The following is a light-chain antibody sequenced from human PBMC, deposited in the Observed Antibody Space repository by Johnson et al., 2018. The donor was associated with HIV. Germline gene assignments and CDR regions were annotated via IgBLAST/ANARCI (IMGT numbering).Light chain of an antibody. CDR2: DNN. V-gene: IGLV1-51*01. CDR1: SPNIGNKY. CDR3: GTWDSSLSAGEYV. J-gene: IGLJ1*01. Sequence: KVTISCSGSSPNIGNKYVSWYQQLPGTAPKLLIYDNNKRPSGIPDRFSGSKSGTSATLDITGLQTGDEADYYCGTWDSSLSAGEYVFGTGTKVTVL.